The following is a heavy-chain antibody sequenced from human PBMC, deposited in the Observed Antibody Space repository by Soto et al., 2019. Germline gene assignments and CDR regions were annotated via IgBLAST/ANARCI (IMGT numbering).Heavy chain of an antibody. Sequence: LSCATSGFPFSDYYMSWIRQAPGKGLEWLSHISPKSTYRNYADSVKGRFTISRDNTKSSLFLQMNSLGVEDTAVYYCARGGGGGLFEHWGQGVLVTVSS. CDR1: GFPFSDYY. CDR2: ISPKSTYR. CDR3: ARGGGGGLFEH. V-gene: IGHV3-11*06. J-gene: IGHJ4*02. D-gene: IGHD2-21*01.